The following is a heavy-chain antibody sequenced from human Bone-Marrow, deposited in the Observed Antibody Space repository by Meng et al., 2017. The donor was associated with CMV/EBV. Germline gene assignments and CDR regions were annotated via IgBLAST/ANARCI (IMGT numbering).Heavy chain of an antibody. Sequence: VPVVRAGAEVKKPGSSLKVSCKASGYTFTSYGISWVRQAPGQGLEWMGWISAYNGNTNYAQKLQGRVTMTTDTSTSTAYMELRSLRSADTAVYYCARAVGSGSYGWFDPWGQGTLVTGSA. D-gene: IGHD3-10*01. CDR3: ARAVGSGSYGWFDP. V-gene: IGHV1-18*01. J-gene: IGHJ5*02. CDR2: ISAYNGNT. CDR1: GYTFTSYG.